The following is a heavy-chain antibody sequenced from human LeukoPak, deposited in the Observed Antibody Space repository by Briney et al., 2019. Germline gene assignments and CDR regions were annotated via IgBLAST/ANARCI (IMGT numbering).Heavy chain of an antibody. V-gene: IGHV4-39*01. CDR3: ARLDGSGSYRVSKFYIDY. D-gene: IGHD3-10*01. CDR2: IYYSGST. Sequence: PSETLSLTCTVSGGSISSYYWGWIRQPPGKGLEWIGSIYYSGSTYYNPSLKSRVTISVDTSKNQFSLKLSSVTAADTAAYYCARLDGSGSYRVSKFYIDYWGQGTLVTVSS. CDR1: GGSISSYY. J-gene: IGHJ4*02.